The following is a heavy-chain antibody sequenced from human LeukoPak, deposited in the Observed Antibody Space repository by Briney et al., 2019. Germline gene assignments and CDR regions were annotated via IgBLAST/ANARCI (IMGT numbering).Heavy chain of an antibody. Sequence: RGSLRLSCAASGFTFSTYSMNWVRQAPGKGLEWVSYISSSSSNIYYADSVKGRFSISRDNAKNSLYLQMNSLRDEDTAVYYCARDRSGYSLFDYWGQGARVTVFS. D-gene: IGHD5-12*01. CDR3: ARDRSGYSLFDY. CDR2: ISSSSSNI. V-gene: IGHV3-48*02. J-gene: IGHJ4*02. CDR1: GFTFSTYS.